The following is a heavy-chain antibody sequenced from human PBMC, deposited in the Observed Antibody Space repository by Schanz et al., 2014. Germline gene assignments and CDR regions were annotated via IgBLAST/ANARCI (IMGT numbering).Heavy chain of an antibody. CDR3: ARGSARGRYSTDF. Sequence: QVELVESGGGVVQPGRSLRLSCAASGFTFSRHAMHWVRQAAGKGLVWVAGITYDGSNKYYADSVKGRFAISRDNSKNTLYLQMNNLRAEDTAVYYCARGSARGRYSTDFWGQGTPVTVSS. D-gene: IGHD6-19*01. CDR1: GFTFSRHA. CDR2: ITYDGSNK. V-gene: IGHV3-30*09. J-gene: IGHJ4*02.